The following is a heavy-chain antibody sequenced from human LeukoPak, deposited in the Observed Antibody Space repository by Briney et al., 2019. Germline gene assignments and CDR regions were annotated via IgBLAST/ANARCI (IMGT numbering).Heavy chain of an antibody. CDR2: ISGSGGST. Sequence: PGGSLRLSCAASGFTFSNYAMTWVRQAPGKGLEWVSGISGSGGSTYYADSVKGRFTISRDNSKNTLYLQMNSLRAEDTAVYYCAKDFLYHLLTQHWGQGTLVTVSS. CDR3: AKDFLYHLLTQH. J-gene: IGHJ1*01. CDR1: GFTFSNYA. D-gene: IGHD2-2*01. V-gene: IGHV3-23*01.